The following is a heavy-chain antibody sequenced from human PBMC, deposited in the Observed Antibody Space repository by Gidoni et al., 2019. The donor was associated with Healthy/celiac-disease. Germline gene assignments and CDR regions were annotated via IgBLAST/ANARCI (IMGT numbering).Heavy chain of an antibody. CDR2: INAGNGNT. CDR3: ARVGTVTMYYYYGMDV. Sequence: QVQLVQSGAEVKKPGASVQVSCKAPGYTFTSYAMHWVRQAPGQRLEWMGWINAGNGNTKYSQKFQGRVTITRDTSASTAYMELSSLRSEDTAVYYCARVGTVTMYYYYGMDVWGQGTTVTVSS. D-gene: IGHD4-17*01. J-gene: IGHJ6*02. V-gene: IGHV1-3*01. CDR1: GYTFTSYA.